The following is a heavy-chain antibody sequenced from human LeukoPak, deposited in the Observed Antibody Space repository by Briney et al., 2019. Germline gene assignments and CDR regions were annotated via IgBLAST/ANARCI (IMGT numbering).Heavy chain of an antibody. CDR3: ARWSSDWENNYFDP. CDR2: IYYGGTT. V-gene: IGHV4-39*07. J-gene: IGHJ5*02. CDR1: FGSISSDSHY. D-gene: IGHD6-19*01. Sequence: SETPSLTCTVSFGSISSDSHYWGWIRQPPGNRLEWIASIYYGGTTQYNPSLKSRATISIDTSNNRFSLRLTSATAADTAVYYCARWSSDWENNYFDP.